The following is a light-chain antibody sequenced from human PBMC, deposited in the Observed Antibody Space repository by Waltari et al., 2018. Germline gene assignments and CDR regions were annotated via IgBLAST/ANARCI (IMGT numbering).Light chain of an antibody. Sequence: QSVLTQPPSASGTPGQRVTISCSGNSSNIGSTTVNWYQHLPGTAPKLLIYNNNQRPSGVPDRFSGSKSGTSASLAISGLQSEDESDYSCATWDDSLNGPVFGGGTKLSVL. J-gene: IGLJ3*02. CDR2: NNN. CDR3: ATWDDSLNGPV. CDR1: SSNIGSTT. V-gene: IGLV1-44*01.